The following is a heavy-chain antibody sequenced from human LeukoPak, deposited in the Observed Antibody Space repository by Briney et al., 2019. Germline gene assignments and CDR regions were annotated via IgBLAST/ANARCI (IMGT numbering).Heavy chain of an antibody. Sequence: GGSLRLSCAASGFTFSSYSMNWVRQAPGKGLEWVSSISSSSSYIYYADSVKGRFTISRDNAKNSLYLQMNSLRAEDTAVYYCARRGYGSGSYSGYWGQGTLVTVSS. D-gene: IGHD3-10*01. CDR1: GFTFSSYS. V-gene: IGHV3-21*01. CDR2: ISSSSSYI. J-gene: IGHJ4*02. CDR3: ARRGYGSGSYSGY.